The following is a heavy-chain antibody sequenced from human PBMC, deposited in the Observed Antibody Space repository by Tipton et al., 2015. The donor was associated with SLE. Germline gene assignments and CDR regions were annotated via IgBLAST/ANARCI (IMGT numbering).Heavy chain of an antibody. V-gene: IGHV4-39*07. D-gene: IGHD4-11*01. CDR2: IYYSGST. CDR3: ARLDDYSTY. J-gene: IGHJ4*02. CDR1: GGPISSSSYY. Sequence: TLSLTCTVSGGPISSSSYYWGWIRQPPGKGLEWIGSIYYSGSTYYNPSLKSRVSILVDTSKNQFSLRLSSATAADTAVYYCARLDDYSTYWGQGTLVTVSS.